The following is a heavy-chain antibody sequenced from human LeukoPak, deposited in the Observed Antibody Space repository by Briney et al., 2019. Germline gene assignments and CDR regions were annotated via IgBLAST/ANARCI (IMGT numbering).Heavy chain of an antibody. CDR3: ARDRGVPGAIFGVNPPPPAPDY. J-gene: IGHJ4*02. Sequence: PGGSLRLSCAASGFTFSSYWMHWVRQAPGKGLVWVSRINSDGSSTSYADSVKGRFTISRDNAKNTLYLQMNSLRAEDTAVYYCARDRGVPGAIFGVNPPPPAPDYWGQGTLVTVSS. D-gene: IGHD3-3*01. V-gene: IGHV3-74*01. CDR1: GFTFSSYW. CDR2: INSDGSST.